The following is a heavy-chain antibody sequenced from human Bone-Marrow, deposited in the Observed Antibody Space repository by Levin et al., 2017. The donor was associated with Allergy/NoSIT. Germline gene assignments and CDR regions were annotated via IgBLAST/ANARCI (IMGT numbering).Heavy chain of an antibody. CDR1: GFTFDDYA. D-gene: IGHD6-6*01. J-gene: IGHJ4*02. Sequence: GGSLRLSCAASGFTFDDYAMHWVRQAPGKGLEWVSGISWNSGSIGYADSVKGRFTISRDNAKNSLYLQMNSLRAEDTALYYCAKGPIAARPFFDYWGQGTLVTVSS. CDR3: AKGPIAARPFFDY. V-gene: IGHV3-9*01. CDR2: ISWNSGSI.